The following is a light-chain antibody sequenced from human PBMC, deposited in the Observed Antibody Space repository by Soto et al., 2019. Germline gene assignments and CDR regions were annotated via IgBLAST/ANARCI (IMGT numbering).Light chain of an antibody. Sequence: QSVLTQPPSASGTPGQRVTISCSGSISNIGSNTVNWYQQLPGTAPKLLIHANNQRPSGVPDRCSVSKSGTSASLAISWLQSEEADYYCAAWDDSLNGYVFGTGTKVTVL. CDR2: ANN. CDR3: AAWDDSLNGYV. CDR1: ISNIGSNT. J-gene: IGLJ1*01. V-gene: IGLV1-44*01.